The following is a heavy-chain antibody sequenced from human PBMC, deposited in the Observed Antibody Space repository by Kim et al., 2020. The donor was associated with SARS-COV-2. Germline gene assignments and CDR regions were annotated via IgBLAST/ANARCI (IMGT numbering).Heavy chain of an antibody. V-gene: IGHV3-33*06. CDR3: AKFPYYYGSGDYGMDV. J-gene: IGHJ6*02. Sequence: VKGRFTISRDNSKNTLYLQMNSLRAEDTAVYYCAKFPYYYGSGDYGMDVWGQGTTVTVSS. D-gene: IGHD3-10*01.